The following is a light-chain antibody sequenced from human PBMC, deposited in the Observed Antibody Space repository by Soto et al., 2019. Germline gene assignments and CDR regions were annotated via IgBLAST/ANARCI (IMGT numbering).Light chain of an antibody. CDR2: GIS. V-gene: IGKV3-15*01. J-gene: IGKJ5*01. CDR3: QQYTQWPIT. CDR1: QTIGRN. Sequence: EIVMTQSPDTLSLSPGETATLSCRASQTIGRNYLAWYQQKPGQVPRLLIYGISTRATDIPARFSGSGSGTEFTLTISSQQSEDFAVYYCQQYTQWPITFGQGTRLEIK.